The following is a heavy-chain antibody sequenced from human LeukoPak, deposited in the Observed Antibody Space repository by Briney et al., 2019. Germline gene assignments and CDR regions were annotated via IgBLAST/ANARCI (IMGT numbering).Heavy chain of an antibody. J-gene: IGHJ4*02. V-gene: IGHV1-2*02. CDR2: INPNSGGT. CDR1: GYTFTGYY. D-gene: IGHD3-3*01. Sequence: ASVKVSCKASGYTFTGYYMHWVRQAPGQGLEWMGWINPNSGGTNYAQKFQGRVTMTRDTSISTAYMELSRLRSDDTAVYYCARQLPYYDFWSGRPANNYWGQGTLVTVSS. CDR3: ARQLPYYDFWSGRPANNY.